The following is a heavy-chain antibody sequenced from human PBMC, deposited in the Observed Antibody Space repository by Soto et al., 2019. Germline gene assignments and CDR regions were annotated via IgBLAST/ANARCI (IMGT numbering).Heavy chain of an antibody. J-gene: IGHJ4*02. CDR1: GDCISRGWYS. Sequence: PSETLSLTCDVCGDCISRGWYSWNWIRQPPGKGLEWIGNIYQSGTTDYNPSLKRRVTISVDRSKNQFSLKLSSLTAADTPVYYCARPNRSGYSFAHWGQGTVVTVSS. CDR2: IYQSGTT. V-gene: IGHV4-30-2*01. D-gene: IGHD3-22*01. CDR3: ARPNRSGYSFAH.